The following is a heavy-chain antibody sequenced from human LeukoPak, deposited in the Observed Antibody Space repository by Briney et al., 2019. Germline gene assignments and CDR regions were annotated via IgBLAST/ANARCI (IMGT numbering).Heavy chain of an antibody. V-gene: IGHV3-30*04. CDR2: ISYDGSNK. D-gene: IGHD5-18*01. Sequence: AGGSLRLSCAASGFTFSSYAMHWVRQAPGKGLEWVAVISYDGSNKYYADSVKGRFTISRDNSKNTLYLQMNSLRAEDTAVYFCASGKYRYGDNGFDPWGQGTLVTVSS. CDR1: GFTFSSYA. CDR3: ASGKYRYGDNGFDP. J-gene: IGHJ5*02.